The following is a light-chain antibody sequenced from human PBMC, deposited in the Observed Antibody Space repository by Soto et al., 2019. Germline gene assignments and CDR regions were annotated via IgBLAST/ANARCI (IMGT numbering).Light chain of an antibody. CDR1: PNIGTF. CDR3: NQSYTTAALS. V-gene: IGKV1-39*01. J-gene: IGKJ4*01. CDR2: AAS. Sequence: IQMTHSXSSLSASASETFCITFRSGPNIGTFLHXYHQKPVKAPNXXXXAASSLQPGVKSRLSGSGSGKDFTLNISSMQPEDFATYYCNQSYTTAALSFGGGTKVDI.